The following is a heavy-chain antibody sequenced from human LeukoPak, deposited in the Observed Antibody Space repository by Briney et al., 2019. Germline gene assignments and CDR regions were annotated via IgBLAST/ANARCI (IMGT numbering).Heavy chain of an antibody. J-gene: IGHJ4*02. V-gene: IGHV3-48*04. CDR2: ISSSGSTI. D-gene: IGHD6-19*01. CDR1: GFTFSSYA. CDR3: ARAVAGTWDWYYFDY. Sequence: GGSLRLSCAASGFTFSSYAMSWVRQAPGKGLEWVSYISSSGSTIYYADSVKGRFTISRDNAKNSLYLQMNSLRAEDTAVYYCARAVAGTWDWYYFDYWGQGTPVTVSS.